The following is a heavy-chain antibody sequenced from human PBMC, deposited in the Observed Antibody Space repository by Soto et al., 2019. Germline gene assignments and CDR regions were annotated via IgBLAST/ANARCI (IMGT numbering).Heavy chain of an antibody. D-gene: IGHD3-22*01. Sequence: GGSLRLSWAASGFTFSSYSMGWVRQAPGKGLEWVSAISGSGGSTYYADSVKGRFTISRDNSKNTLYLQMNSLRAEDTAVYYCAKGATMIVVVIDYWGQGTLVTVSS. CDR3: AKGATMIVVVIDY. CDR2: ISGSGGST. J-gene: IGHJ4*02. CDR1: GFTFSSYS. V-gene: IGHV3-23*01.